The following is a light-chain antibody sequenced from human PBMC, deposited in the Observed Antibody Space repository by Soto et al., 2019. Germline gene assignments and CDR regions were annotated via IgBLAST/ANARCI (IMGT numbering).Light chain of an antibody. V-gene: IGKV3-15*01. Sequence: EIVMTQSPATLSVSPWERATLSCRASQSVSSNLAWYQQKPGQAPRLLIYGASTRATGIPARFSGSGSETDFTLTITSLEPEDFAVYYCQQRNNWPPITFGQGTRLEIK. CDR1: QSVSSN. J-gene: IGKJ5*01. CDR2: GAS. CDR3: QQRNNWPPIT.